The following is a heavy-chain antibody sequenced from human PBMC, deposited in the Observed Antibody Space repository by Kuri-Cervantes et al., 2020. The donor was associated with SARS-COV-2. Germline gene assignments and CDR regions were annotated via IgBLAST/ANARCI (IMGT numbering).Heavy chain of an antibody. CDR2: IYYSGST. CDR3: ARDSGGSYRDFDY. V-gene: IGHV4-61*01. Sequence: GSLRLSCTLSGGSVSSGSYYWSWIRQPPGKGLEWIGYIYYSGSTNYNPSLKSRVTISVDTSKNQFSLKLSSVTAADTAVYYCARDSGGSYRDFDYWGQGTLVTVSS. CDR1: GGSVSSGSYY. J-gene: IGHJ4*02. D-gene: IGHD1-26*01.